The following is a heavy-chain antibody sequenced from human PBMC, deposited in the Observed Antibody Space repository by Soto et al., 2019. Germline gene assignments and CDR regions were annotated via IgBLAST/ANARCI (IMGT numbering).Heavy chain of an antibody. CDR1: GFTFNNYA. V-gene: IGHV3-30-3*02. CDR3: AAGAGVISSSSRVLYYVMNV. D-gene: IGHD3-16*02. Sequence: QVQLVESGGGVVHPGKSLRLSCAASGFTFNNYAMHWVRQAPGKGLEWVALISYNGGTIYYADSVKGRFTISRDNSKNTLYMQMDSLVPDDTAVYYWAAGAGVISSSSRVLYYVMNVWCQGTTVTV. J-gene: IGHJ6*02. CDR2: ISYNGGTI.